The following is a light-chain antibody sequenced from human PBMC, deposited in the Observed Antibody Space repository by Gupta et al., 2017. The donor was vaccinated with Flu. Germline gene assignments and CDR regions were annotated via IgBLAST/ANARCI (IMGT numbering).Light chain of an antibody. CDR1: NIGYYS. V-gene: IGLV3-21*02. Sequence: SYVLTLPPSGSVAPGQPARITCGANNIGYYSVHWYQQHPGQAPVLGVYDDSDRPSGIPDRFSGSNSGDTATLTINRVEAGDEADYYCQVCERSSDPCWVFGGGTMLTVL. J-gene: IGLJ3*02. CDR3: QVCERSSDPCWV. CDR2: DDS.